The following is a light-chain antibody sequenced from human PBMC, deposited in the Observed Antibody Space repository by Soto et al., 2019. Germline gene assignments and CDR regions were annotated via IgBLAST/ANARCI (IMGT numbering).Light chain of an antibody. CDR2: EAS. CDR3: QPHSTT. Sequence: EIKRTQSPATLSLSAGERAPISCRASQSVNYYLAWYQQKPGQAPRLLIYEASNRATGMPARFSVSGAGTHFTLTLSSLELEDFAVYQCQPHSTTFGQGTRLEI. V-gene: IGKV3-11*01. CDR1: QSVNYY. J-gene: IGKJ5*01.